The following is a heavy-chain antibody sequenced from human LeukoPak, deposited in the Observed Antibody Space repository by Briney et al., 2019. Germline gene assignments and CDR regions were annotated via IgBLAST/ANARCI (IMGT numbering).Heavy chain of an antibody. CDR1: GYTFTSYD. CDR2: IIPIFGTA. J-gene: IGHJ6*03. Sequence: SVKVSCKASGYTFTSYDISWVRQAPGQGLEWMGGIIPIFGTANYAQKFQGRVTITADESTSTAYMELSSLRSEDTAVYYCGIAAQDYYYYMDVWGKGTTVTVSS. D-gene: IGHD6-6*01. CDR3: GIAAQDYYYYMDV. V-gene: IGHV1-69*13.